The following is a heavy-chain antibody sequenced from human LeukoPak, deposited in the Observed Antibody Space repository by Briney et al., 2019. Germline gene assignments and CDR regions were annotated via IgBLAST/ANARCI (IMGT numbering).Heavy chain of an antibody. D-gene: IGHD2/OR15-2a*01. CDR1: AYSFTSYW. CDR3: GRGGEGTTSGDY. J-gene: IGHJ4*02. V-gene: IGHV5-51*01. CDR2: IYPRDSDT. Sequence: GESLKISCKGSAYSFTSYWIGWVRQLPGKGLEWMGIIYPRDSDTRSGPSFQGQATISADKSISTAYLKWSSLHASDTAMYCCGRGGEGTTSGDYWGQGTLVTVSS.